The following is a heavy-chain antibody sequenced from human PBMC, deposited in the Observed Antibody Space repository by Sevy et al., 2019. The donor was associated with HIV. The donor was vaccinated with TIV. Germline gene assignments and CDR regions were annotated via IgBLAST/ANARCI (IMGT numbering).Heavy chain of an antibody. D-gene: IGHD3-22*01. CDR2: IYYSGST. Sequence: SETLSLTCTVSGGSMSSGGYYWSWIRQHPGKGLEWIGYIYYSGSTYYNPSLKSRVTISVDTSKNQFSLKLSSVTAADTAVYYCARQMARGSGYYFLDYWGQGSLVTVSS. V-gene: IGHV4-31*03. J-gene: IGHJ4*02. CDR3: ARQMARGSGYYFLDY. CDR1: GGSMSSGGYY.